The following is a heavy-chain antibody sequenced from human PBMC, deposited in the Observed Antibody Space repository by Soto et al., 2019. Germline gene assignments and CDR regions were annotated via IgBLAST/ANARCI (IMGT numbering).Heavy chain of an antibody. J-gene: IGHJ4*02. CDR2: IYYSGST. D-gene: IGHD5-12*01. V-gene: IGHV4-30-4*01. CDR3: ARGRMRGYSGYVPFDY. CDR1: GGSISSGDYY. Sequence: TLSLTCTVSGGSISSGDYYWSWIRQPPGKGLEWIGYIYYSGSTYYNPSLKSRVTITVDTSKNQFSLKLSSVTAADTAVYYCARGRMRGYSGYVPFDYWGQGTLVTVSS.